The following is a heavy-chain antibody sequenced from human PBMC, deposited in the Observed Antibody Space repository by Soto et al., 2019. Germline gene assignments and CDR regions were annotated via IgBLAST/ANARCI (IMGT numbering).Heavy chain of an antibody. D-gene: IGHD3-9*01. J-gene: IGHJ4*02. CDR1: GDSLSSGGHY. Sequence: QVQLQESGPGLVKPSQTLSLTCTVSGDSLSSGGHYWSWIRQHPGKGLEWIGHIYDSVNTYYSPSRRSRVTIPADMSKNQFSLNLRSVTAADTAVYYCARVDHRGYFAILTDYWGQGTLVTVSS. CDR2: IYDSVNT. V-gene: IGHV4-31*03. CDR3: ARVDHRGYFAILTDY.